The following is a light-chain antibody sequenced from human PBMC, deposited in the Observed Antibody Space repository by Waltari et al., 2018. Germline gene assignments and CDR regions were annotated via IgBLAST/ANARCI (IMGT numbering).Light chain of an antibody. J-gene: IGLJ3*02. CDR3: SSRDSSGNHVL. CDR1: CLRTYF. V-gene: IGLV3-19*01. Sequence: SSGLTQDPAVSVALGQTVRITCQGDCLRTYFATWYQQKQGQAPLLVIYGKNNRPSGIPDRFSGSSSEDTTSLTITGAQAEDEADYCCSSRDSSGNHVLFGGGTKLTVL. CDR2: GKN.